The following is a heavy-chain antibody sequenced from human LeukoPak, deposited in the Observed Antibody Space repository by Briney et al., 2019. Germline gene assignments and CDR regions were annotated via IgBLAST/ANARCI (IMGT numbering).Heavy chain of an antibody. D-gene: IGHD1-26*01. CDR2: INHSGST. CDR1: GFTFANYA. Sequence: PGGSLRLSCAASGFTFANYAMSWIRQPPGKGLEWIGEINHSGSTNYNPSLKSRVTISVDTSKNQFSLKLSSVTAADTAVYYCAGGEWELGYWGQGTLVTVSS. V-gene: IGHV4-34*01. J-gene: IGHJ4*02. CDR3: AGGEWELGY.